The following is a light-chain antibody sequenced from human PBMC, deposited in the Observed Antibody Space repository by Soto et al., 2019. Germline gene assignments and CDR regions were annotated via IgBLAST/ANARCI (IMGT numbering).Light chain of an antibody. CDR3: QQYNSSWT. Sequence: DIPMTQSPSTLSASVGDRVTITCRASQSISNWLAWYQQKPGKAPKLLIYDASSLESGVPSRFSGSGSGTEFTLTISSLQPDDLASYYCQQYNSSWTFGQGTKVEIK. J-gene: IGKJ1*01. V-gene: IGKV1-5*01. CDR1: QSISNW. CDR2: DAS.